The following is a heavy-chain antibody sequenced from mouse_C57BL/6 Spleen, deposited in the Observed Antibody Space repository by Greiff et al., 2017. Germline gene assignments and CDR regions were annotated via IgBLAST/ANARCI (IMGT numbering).Heavy chain of an antibody. Sequence: VQLQQSGPELVKPGASVKISCKASGYTFTDYYMNWVKQSHGKSLEWIGDINPNNGGTSYNQKFKSKATLTVDKSSSTAYMELRSLTSEDSAVYYCASSSLDYWGQGTTLTVSS. V-gene: IGHV1-26*01. J-gene: IGHJ2*01. D-gene: IGHD2-12*01. CDR3: ASSSLDY. CDR2: INPNNGGT. CDR1: GYTFTDYY.